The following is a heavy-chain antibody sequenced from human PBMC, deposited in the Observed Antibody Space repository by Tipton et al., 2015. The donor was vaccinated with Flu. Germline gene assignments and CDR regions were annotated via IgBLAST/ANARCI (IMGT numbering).Heavy chain of an antibody. D-gene: IGHD6-13*01. CDR3: ARDSAAHYGMDV. J-gene: IGHJ6*02. CDR2: IYYSGST. CDR1: GGSISSYY. Sequence: LRLSCTVSGGSISSYYWSWIRQPPGKGLGWIGYIYYSGSTNYNPSLKSRVTISVGTSKNQFSLKLSSVTAADTAVYYCARDSAAHYGMDVWGQGTTVTVSS. V-gene: IGHV4-59*08.